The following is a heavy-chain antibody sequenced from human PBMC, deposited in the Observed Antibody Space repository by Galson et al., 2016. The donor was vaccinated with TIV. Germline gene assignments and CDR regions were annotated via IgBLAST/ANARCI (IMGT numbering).Heavy chain of an antibody. J-gene: IGHJ4*02. CDR1: GFTFSTFA. D-gene: IGHD3-22*01. CDR2: ITYDGSDK. CDR3: ARGGDYYYTSVYYLFDY. Sequence: SLRLSCAASGFTFSTFAIHWVRQAPGKGLEWVAVITYDGSDKYCAESVKGRFTISRDNSEKTVYLQVNSLGAEDTAGYYCARGGDYYYTSVYYLFDYWGQGTLVTVSS. V-gene: IGHV3-30*04.